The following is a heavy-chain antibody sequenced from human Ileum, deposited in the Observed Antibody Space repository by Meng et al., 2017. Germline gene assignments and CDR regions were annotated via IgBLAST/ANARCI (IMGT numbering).Heavy chain of an antibody. CDR3: ANGYTPDY. D-gene: IGHD5-12*01. J-gene: IGHJ4*02. CDR1: GFTFSSYA. CDR2: INSGGSGT. V-gene: IGHV3-23*01. Sequence: GESLKISCTASGFTFSSYAMSWVRQAPGKGLEWVSGINSGGSGTYYADSVKGRFTISRDNSKNTLYMQMNSLRVEDTAVYFCANGYTPDYWGQGKLVTVSS.